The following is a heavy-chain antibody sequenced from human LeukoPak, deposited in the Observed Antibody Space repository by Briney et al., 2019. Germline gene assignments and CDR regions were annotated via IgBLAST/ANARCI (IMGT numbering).Heavy chain of an antibody. CDR2: SSSSGDNK. J-gene: IGHJ4*01. D-gene: IGHD2-15*01. CDR3: ARDGRAGVVGAFRLFDY. Sequence: GGSLRLSCAVSGFTFSTYEMNWFRQVPGKGLEWVSYSSSSGDNKQYTSSVEGRFTISRDNAKNSLYLGMDSLGVEDTAIYYCARDGRAGVVGAFRLFDYWGHGTLASVSS. CDR1: GFTFSTYE. V-gene: IGHV3-48*03.